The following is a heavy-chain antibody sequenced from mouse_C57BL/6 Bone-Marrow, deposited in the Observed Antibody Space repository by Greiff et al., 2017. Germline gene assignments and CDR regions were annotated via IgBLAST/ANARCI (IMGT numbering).Heavy chain of an antibody. J-gene: IGHJ2*01. CDR2: IYPGSGST. D-gene: IGHD1-1*01. Sequence: VQLQQPGAELVKPGASVKMSCKASGYTFTSYWITWVKQRPGQGLEWIGDIYPGSGSTNYNEKFKSKATLTVDTSSSTAYMQLSSLTSEDSAVYYCARFTTVVARDFDSWAQGTTLTVSS. V-gene: IGHV1-55*01. CDR1: GYTFTSYW. CDR3: ARFTTVVARDFDS.